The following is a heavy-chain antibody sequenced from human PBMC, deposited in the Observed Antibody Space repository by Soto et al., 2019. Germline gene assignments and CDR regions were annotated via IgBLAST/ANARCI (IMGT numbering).Heavy chain of an antibody. CDR2: ISAYNGNT. J-gene: IGHJ6*02. Sequence: ASVKVSCKASGYTFTSYGTSWVRQAPGQGLEWMGWISAYNGNTNYAQKLQGRVTMTTDTSTSTAYMELRSLRSDDTAVYYCARFFQEDIVVVSAFGMDVWGQGTTVTVSS. V-gene: IGHV1-18*01. CDR1: GYTFTSYG. CDR3: ARFFQEDIVVVSAFGMDV. D-gene: IGHD2-2*01.